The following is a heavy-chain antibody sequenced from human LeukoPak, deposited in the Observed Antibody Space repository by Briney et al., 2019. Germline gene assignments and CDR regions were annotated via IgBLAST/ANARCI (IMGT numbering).Heavy chain of an antibody. V-gene: IGHV3-30*04. CDR2: ISYDGSNK. D-gene: IGHD4-17*01. CDR3: ARGDIPYYYYYMDV. Sequence: GGSLRLSCAASGFTFSSYAMHWVRQAPGKGLEWVAVISYDGSNKYYADSVKGRFTISRDNSKNTLYLQMNSLRAEDTAVYYCARGDIPYYYYYMDVWGKGTTVTVSS. CDR1: GFTFSSYA. J-gene: IGHJ6*03.